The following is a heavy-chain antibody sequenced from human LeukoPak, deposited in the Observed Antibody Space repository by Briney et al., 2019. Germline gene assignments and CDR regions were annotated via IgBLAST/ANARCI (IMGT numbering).Heavy chain of an antibody. D-gene: IGHD3-16*01. Sequence: GGSLRLSCAASGFTFSGHNMNWVRKAPGKGLEWISFVSISSGTIYYADSVEGRFRISRDNAKSSLDLEMNSLRAEDTAVYYCARAMSTFGGVRNYFDSWGQGTLVTVSS. CDR2: VSISSGTI. J-gene: IGHJ4*02. CDR3: ARAMSTFGGVRNYFDS. CDR1: GFTFSGHN. V-gene: IGHV3-48*04.